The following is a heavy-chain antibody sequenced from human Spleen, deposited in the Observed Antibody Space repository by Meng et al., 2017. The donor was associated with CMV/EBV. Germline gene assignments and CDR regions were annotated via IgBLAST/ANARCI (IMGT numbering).Heavy chain of an antibody. D-gene: IGHD1-1*01. J-gene: IGHJ4*02. CDR2: ISSKSNYI. CDR1: VFIFNHYS. CDR3: VRAYNGYYFDY. Sequence: SCADSVFIFNHYSIDWFRQAPGKALDWLSSISSKSNYISYADSVKGRFPISRDNAKNSLYLQMNSLRAEDTAVYYCVRAYNGYYFDYWGQGTLVTVSS. V-gene: IGHV3-21*06.